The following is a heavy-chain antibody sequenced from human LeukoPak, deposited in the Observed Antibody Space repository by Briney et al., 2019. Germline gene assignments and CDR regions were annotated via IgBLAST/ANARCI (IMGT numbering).Heavy chain of an antibody. CDR3: ARAPPSGWFDP. V-gene: IGHV4-39*07. CDR2: IYYSGST. CDR1: GGSISSSSYY. D-gene: IGHD6-25*01. J-gene: IGHJ5*02. Sequence: SETLSLTCTVSGGSISSSSYYWGWIRQPPGKGLEWIGSIYYSGSTYYNPSLKSRVTISVDTSKNQFSLKLSSVTAADTAVYYCARAPPSGWFDPWGQGTLVTVSS.